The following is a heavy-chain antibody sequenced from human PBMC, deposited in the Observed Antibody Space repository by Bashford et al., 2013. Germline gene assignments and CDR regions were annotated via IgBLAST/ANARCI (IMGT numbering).Heavy chain of an antibody. CDR2: ISGSGSST. Sequence: VRQAPGKGLEWVSSISGSGSSTYYADFVKGRFTTYRDNSKNTLYLQMHSLRGDDSAVYYCAKDRGIRGSYYGDLGDSWGQGTLVTVSS. J-gene: IGHJ4*02. V-gene: IGHV3-23*01. CDR3: AKDRGIRGSYYGDLGDS. D-gene: IGHD3-16*01.